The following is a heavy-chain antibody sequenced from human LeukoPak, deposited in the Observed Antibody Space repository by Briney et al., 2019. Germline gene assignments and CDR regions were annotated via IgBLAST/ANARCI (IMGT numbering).Heavy chain of an antibody. D-gene: IGHD3-10*01. CDR1: GGSFSSTSYY. CDR3: ARVAPYGSGSYRNWFDP. J-gene: IGHJ5*02. V-gene: IGHV4-39*07. Sequence: SETLSLTCTVSGGSFSSTSYYWGWIRQPPGKGLEWIGSIYSYGSTYYNPSLKSRVTMSLDTSKNQFSPKLSSVTAADTAVYYCARVAPYGSGSYRNWFDPWGQGTLVTVSS. CDR2: IYSYGST.